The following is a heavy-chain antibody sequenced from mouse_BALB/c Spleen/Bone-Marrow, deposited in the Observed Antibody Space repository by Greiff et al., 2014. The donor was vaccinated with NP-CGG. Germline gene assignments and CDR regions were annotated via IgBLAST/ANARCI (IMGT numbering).Heavy chain of an antibody. V-gene: IGHV1-83*01. CDR1: GFTFTDYV. CDR2: IYPGSGDT. J-gene: IGHJ4*01. CDR3: ARSRVPYFALDY. Sequence: VQLQQSGPELVKPGASVKMSCTASGFTFTDYVINWVKQRTGQGLEWIGEIYPGSGDTHYNEKFKAKATLTADKSSNTVHMQLSSLTSEDSVVYFCARSRVPYFALDYWGQGTSVTVSS.